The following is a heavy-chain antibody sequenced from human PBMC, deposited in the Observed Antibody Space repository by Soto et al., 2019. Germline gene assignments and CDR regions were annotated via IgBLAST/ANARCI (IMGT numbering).Heavy chain of an antibody. J-gene: IGHJ3*02. CDR2: ISGSGGST. CDR1: GFTFSSYA. V-gene: IGHV3-23*01. Sequence: QPGGSLRLSCAASGFTFSSYAMSWVRQAPGKGLEWVSAISGSGGSTYYADSVKGRFTISRDNSKNTLYLQMNSLRAEDTAVYYCAKDSGGTKPYYDFWSGYGGSFDIWGQGTMVTVSS. CDR3: AKDSGGTKPYYDFWSGYGGSFDI. D-gene: IGHD3-3*01.